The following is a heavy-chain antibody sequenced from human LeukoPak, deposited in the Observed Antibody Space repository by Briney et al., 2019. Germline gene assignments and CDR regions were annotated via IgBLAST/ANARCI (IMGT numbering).Heavy chain of an antibody. D-gene: IGHD3-16*01. Sequence: GGSLRLSCADFGCTFSSYAMRWVRQAPGKGLEWVSAISGSGGSTYYADSVKGRLTISRDNSKSTLYLQMNSLRAEDTAVYYCKGGWLDPWGQGTVVTVSP. CDR2: ISGSGGST. CDR3: KGGWLDP. V-gene: IGHV3-23*01. J-gene: IGHJ5*02. CDR1: GCTFSSYA.